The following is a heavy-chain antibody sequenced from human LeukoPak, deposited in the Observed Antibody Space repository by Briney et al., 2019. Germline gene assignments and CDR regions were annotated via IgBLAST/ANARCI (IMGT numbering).Heavy chain of an antibody. CDR2: ISSSSSSR. Sequence: GGSLRLSCAASGFTFSSYSMNWVRQAPGKGLEWVSYISSSSSSRYYAESVKGRFTISRDNSKNTLYLQMNSLRAEDAAVYYCAKAPVTSCRGAFCYPFDYWGQGTLVTVSS. D-gene: IGHD2-15*01. CDR3: AKAPVTSCRGAFCYPFDY. J-gene: IGHJ4*02. V-gene: IGHV3-48*01. CDR1: GFTFSSYS.